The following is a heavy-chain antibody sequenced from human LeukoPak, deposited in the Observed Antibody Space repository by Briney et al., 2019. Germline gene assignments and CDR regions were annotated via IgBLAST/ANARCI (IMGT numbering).Heavy chain of an antibody. D-gene: IGHD3-9*01. Sequence: GASVKVSRKASGYTFTGYYMHWVRQAPGQGLEWMGWINPNSGGTNYAQKFQGRVTMTRDTSISTAYMELSRLRSDDTAVYYCARDQVLRYFDWASRGMDVRGQGTTVTVSS. CDR3: ARDQVLRYFDWASRGMDV. CDR1: GYTFTGYY. CDR2: INPNSGGT. J-gene: IGHJ6*02. V-gene: IGHV1-2*02.